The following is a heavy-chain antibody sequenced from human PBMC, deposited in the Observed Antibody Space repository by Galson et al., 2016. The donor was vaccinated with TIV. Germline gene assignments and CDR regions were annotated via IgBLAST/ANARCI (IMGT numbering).Heavy chain of an antibody. D-gene: IGHD2-8*02. Sequence: SLRLSCAASGFSFRRYWMHWVRQAPGKGLVWVSHINSDGTNTNFADSVKGRFDISRDNAKNTLDVQMNGLTADDTAVYYCAGGPGFCTGGVCYSNWYFDLWGRGTLVTVSS. CDR3: AGGPGFCTGGVCYSNWYFDL. CDR1: GFSFRRYW. CDR2: INSDGTNT. J-gene: IGHJ2*01. V-gene: IGHV3-74*01.